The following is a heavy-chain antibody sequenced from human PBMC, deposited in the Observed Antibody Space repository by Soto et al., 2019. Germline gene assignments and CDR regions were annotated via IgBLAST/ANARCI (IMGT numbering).Heavy chain of an antibody. Sequence: EVQLLESGGGLVQPGGSLRLSCAASGFTFSSNAMSWVRQAPGKGLEWVSDIRGSGEGANYADSVKGRFTISRDNSEHTLYLQMNSLRAEDTAVYYCTKESSYYYGSGSGNWGQRTLVSVSS. CDR3: TKESSYYYGSGSGN. CDR2: IRGSGEGA. CDR1: GFTFSSNA. V-gene: IGHV3-23*01. D-gene: IGHD3-10*01. J-gene: IGHJ4*02.